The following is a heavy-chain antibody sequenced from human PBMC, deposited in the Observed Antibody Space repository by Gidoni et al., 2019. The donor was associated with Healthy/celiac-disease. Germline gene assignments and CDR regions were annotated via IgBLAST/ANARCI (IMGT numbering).Heavy chain of an antibody. J-gene: IGHJ3*02. CDR1: GGSISSYY. CDR2: IYYSGST. CDR3: ARGQPATYYYDSGGAFDI. V-gene: IGHV4-59*01. Sequence: QVQLQESGPGLVKPSETLSLPCTVSGGSISSYYWSWIRQPPGKGLEWIGYIYYSGSTNYNPSLKSRVTISVDTSKNQFSLKLSSVTAADTAVYYCARGQPATYYYDSGGAFDIWGQGTMVTVSS. D-gene: IGHD3-22*01.